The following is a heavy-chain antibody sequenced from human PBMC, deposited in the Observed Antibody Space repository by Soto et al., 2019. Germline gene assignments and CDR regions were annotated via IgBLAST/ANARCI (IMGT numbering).Heavy chain of an antibody. J-gene: IGHJ6*03. Sequence: QVQLVQSGAEVKKPGASVKVSCKASGYTFTSYAMHWGRQAPGQRLEWMGWTNAGMGNTKYPQKFQGGDTITRDTSASTAYMELSSLRSEDTAVYYCARRGVGTLWFGELLGHMDVWGKGTTVTVSS. CDR3: ARRGVGTLWFGELLGHMDV. D-gene: IGHD3-10*01. V-gene: IGHV1-3*01. CDR1: GYTFTSYA. CDR2: TNAGMGNT.